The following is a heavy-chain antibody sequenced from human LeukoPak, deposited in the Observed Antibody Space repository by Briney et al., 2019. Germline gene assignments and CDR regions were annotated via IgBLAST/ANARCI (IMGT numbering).Heavy chain of an antibody. CDR2: GYTSGST. V-gene: IGHV4-4*07. J-gene: IGHJ3*02. CDR3: AGIRFLEWSSPTNAFDI. D-gene: IGHD3-3*01. Sequence: PSETLSLTCTVSGGSISSYYWSWIRQPAGKGLEWIGRGYTSGSTNYNPSLKSRVTMSVDTSKNQFSLKLSSVTAADTAVYYCAGIRFLEWSSPTNAFDIWGQGTMVTVSS. CDR1: GGSISSYY.